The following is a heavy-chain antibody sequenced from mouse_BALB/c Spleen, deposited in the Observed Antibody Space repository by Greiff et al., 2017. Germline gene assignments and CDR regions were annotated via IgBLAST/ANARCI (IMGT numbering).Heavy chain of an antibody. CDR3: AKRQLGLRGVDY. V-gene: IGHV1-9*01. D-gene: IGHD3-2*01. Sequence: QVQLQQSGAELMKPGASVKISCKATGYTFSSYWIEWVKQRPGHGLEWIGEILPGSGSTNYNEKFKGKATFTADTSSNTAYMQLSSLTSEDSAVYYCAKRQLGLRGVDYWGQGTSVTVSS. CDR2: ILPGSGST. CDR1: GYTFSSYW. J-gene: IGHJ4*01.